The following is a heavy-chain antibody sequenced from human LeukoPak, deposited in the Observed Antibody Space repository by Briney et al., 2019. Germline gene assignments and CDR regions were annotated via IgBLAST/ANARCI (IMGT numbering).Heavy chain of an antibody. D-gene: IGHD2-2*01. V-gene: IGHV3-30*18. Sequence: GGSLRLSCAASGFRLSNYAMHWVRQAPGKGLEWVTVISTDGKDKKYADSVKGRFAISRDNSKNTLDLQMNSLRVEDTAVYYCAKDQKWGPADYYFDSWGQGTLVTVSS. CDR1: GFRLSNYA. CDR3: AKDQKWGPADYYFDS. CDR2: ISTDGKDK. J-gene: IGHJ4*02.